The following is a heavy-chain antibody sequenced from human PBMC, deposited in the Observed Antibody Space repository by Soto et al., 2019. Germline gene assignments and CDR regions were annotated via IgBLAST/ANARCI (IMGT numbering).Heavy chain of an antibody. CDR1: GFTFSSYG. Sequence: GGSLRLSCAASGFTFSSYGMHWVRQAPGKGLEWVAVISYDGSNKYYADSVKGRFTISRDNSKNTLYLQMNSLRAEDTAVYYCAKDNADSSIPYYMDVWGKGTTVTVSS. V-gene: IGHV3-30*18. CDR2: ISYDGSNK. J-gene: IGHJ6*03. CDR3: AKDNADSSIPYYMDV. D-gene: IGHD6-13*01.